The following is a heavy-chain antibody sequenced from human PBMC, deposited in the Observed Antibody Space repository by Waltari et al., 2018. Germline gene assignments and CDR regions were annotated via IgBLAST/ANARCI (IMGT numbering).Heavy chain of an antibody. CDR3: ARRVGIGDYFDY. V-gene: IGHV4-39*01. Sequence: QLQLEESGPGLVKPSETLSLTCTVSGDSITSSDHFWAWIRQSPGKGLERIGSINYRWSPHYNPSLKSRVTISVDTSKNQFSLRLSSATAADTGVYYCARRVGIGDYFDYWGQGTLVTVSS. D-gene: IGHD2-21*01. CDR2: INYRWSP. J-gene: IGHJ4*02. CDR1: GDSITSSDHF.